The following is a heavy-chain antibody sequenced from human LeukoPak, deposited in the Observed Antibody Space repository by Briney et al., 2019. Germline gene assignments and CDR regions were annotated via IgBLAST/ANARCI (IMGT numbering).Heavy chain of an antibody. D-gene: IGHD3-10*01. CDR1: GGSNRGYY. J-gene: IGHJ5*02. Sequence: SETLSLTCNVSGGSNRGYYWSWIRQHPGKGLEWIGYIYSSGSTNYNPSLKSRVTMSVDTSKNQFSLKLSSVIAADTAVYYCARAVRDRGVILPWFDPWGQGTLVTVSS. V-gene: IGHV4-59*12. CDR3: ARAVRDRGVILPWFDP. CDR2: IYSSGST.